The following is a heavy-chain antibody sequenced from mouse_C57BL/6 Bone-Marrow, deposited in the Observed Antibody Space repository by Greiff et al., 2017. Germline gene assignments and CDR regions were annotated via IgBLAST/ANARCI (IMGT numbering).Heavy chain of an antibody. Sequence: QVTLKVSGPGILQPSQTLSLTCSFSGFSLSTFGMGVGWIRQPSGKGLEWLAHIWWDADKYYNPALKSRLTISKDTSKNQVFLKIANVDTADTATYDGARTEPRDYYGSSSFAYWGQGTLVTVSA. CDR1: GFSLSTFGMG. D-gene: IGHD1-1*01. J-gene: IGHJ3*01. V-gene: IGHV8-8*01. CDR2: IWWDADK. CDR3: ARTEPRDYYGSSSFAY.